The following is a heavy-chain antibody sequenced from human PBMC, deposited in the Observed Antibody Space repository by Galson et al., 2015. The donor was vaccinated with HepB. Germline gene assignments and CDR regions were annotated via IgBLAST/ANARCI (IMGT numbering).Heavy chain of an antibody. V-gene: IGHV3-74*01. Sequence: SLRLSCAASGFTFSDYRMYWVRQAPGRGLVWVSEINTDGSIIRYADSVKGRFTISRDNAKKIVYLEMNSLRGEDTAVFYCARILPVGGTTYWGQGTLVIVSS. CDR3: ARILPVGGTTY. CDR2: INTDGSII. CDR1: GFTFSDYR. J-gene: IGHJ4*02. D-gene: IGHD6-19*01.